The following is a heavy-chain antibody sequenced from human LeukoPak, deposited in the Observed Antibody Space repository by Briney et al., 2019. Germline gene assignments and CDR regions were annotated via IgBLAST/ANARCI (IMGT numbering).Heavy chain of an antibody. J-gene: IGHJ4*02. Sequence: SETLSLTCAVYGGSFSGYYWSWIRQPPGKGLEWIGEINHSGSTNYNPSLKSRVTISVDTSKNQFSLKLSSVTAADTAVYYCARRQKQWLPKGIDYWGQGTLVTVSS. CDR1: GGSFSGYY. D-gene: IGHD6-19*01. CDR2: INHSGST. V-gene: IGHV4-34*01. CDR3: ARRQKQWLPKGIDY.